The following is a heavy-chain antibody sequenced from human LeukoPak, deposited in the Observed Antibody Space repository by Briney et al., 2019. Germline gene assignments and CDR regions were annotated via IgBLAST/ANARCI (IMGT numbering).Heavy chain of an antibody. D-gene: IGHD6-19*01. CDR1: GFIFNNYA. J-gene: IGHJ4*02. V-gene: IGHV3-9*01. Sequence: GGSLRLSCAGSGFIFNNYAMHWVRQPPGKGLEWVSGISWNSGSIDYADSVKGRFTISRDNAKNSLYLQMSSLRVEDTAFYYCAKDNRRHYTSGPNPDSLHWGQGALVTVSS. CDR3: AKDNRRHYTSGPNPDSLH. CDR2: ISWNSGSI.